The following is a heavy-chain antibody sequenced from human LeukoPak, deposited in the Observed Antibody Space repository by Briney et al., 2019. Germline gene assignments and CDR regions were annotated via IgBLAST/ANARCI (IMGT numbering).Heavy chain of an antibody. CDR2: IYYSGST. CDR1: GGSISSYY. Sequence: PSETLSLTCTVSGGSISSYYWSWIRQPPGKGLEWIGYIYYSGSTNYNPSLKSRVTISVDTSKNQFPLKLSSVTAADTAVYYCARGTSVVRWYFDYWGQGTLVTVSS. J-gene: IGHJ4*02. V-gene: IGHV4-59*01. D-gene: IGHD1-1*01. CDR3: ARGTSVVRWYFDY.